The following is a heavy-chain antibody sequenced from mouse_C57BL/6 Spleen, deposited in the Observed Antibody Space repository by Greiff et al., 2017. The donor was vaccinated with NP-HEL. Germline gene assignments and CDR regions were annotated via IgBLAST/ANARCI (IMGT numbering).Heavy chain of an antibody. J-gene: IGHJ4*01. D-gene: IGHD1-1*01. Sequence: VQLQQSGTELVKPGASVKLSCKASGYTFTSYWMHWVKQRPGQGLEWIGNINPSNGGTNYNEKFKSKATLTVDKSSSTAYMQLSSLTSEDSAVDYCARTVVAPYYAMDYWGQGTSVTVSS. CDR3: ARTVVAPYYAMDY. CDR2: INPSNGGT. CDR1: GYTFTSYW. V-gene: IGHV1-53*01.